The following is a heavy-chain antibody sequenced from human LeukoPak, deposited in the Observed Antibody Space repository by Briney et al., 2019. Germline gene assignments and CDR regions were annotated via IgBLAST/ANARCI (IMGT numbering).Heavy chain of an antibody. D-gene: IGHD3-9*01. CDR2: IYTSGST. Sequence: SETLSLTRTVSGGSISSGSYYWSWIRQPAGKGLEWIGRIYTSGSTNYNPSLKSRVTISVDTSKNQFSLKLSSVTAADTAVYYCARSGYYDILTGYYKGVDYWGQGTLVTVSS. J-gene: IGHJ4*02. CDR3: ARSGYYDILTGYYKGVDY. V-gene: IGHV4-61*02. CDR1: GGSISSGSYY.